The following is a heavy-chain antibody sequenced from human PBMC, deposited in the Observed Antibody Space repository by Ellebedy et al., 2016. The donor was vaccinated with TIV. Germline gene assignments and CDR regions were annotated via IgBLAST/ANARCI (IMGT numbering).Heavy chain of an antibody. V-gene: IGHV3-23*01. CDR1: GFTFSSYG. CDR3: AKTGVMGTFYFDY. J-gene: IGHJ4*02. D-gene: IGHD7-27*01. CDR2: ISGSGGST. Sequence: PGGSLRLSCAASGFTFSSYGMSWVRQAPGKGLEWVSAISGSGGSTDYADSVKGRFTISRDNSKNTLYLQMNSLRAEDTAVYYCAKTGVMGTFYFDYWGQGTLVTVSS.